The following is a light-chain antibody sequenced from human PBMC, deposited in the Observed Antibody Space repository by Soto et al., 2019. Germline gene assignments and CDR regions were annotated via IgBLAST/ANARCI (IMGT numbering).Light chain of an antibody. CDR1: SSDVGLYDY. J-gene: IGLJ1*01. V-gene: IGLV2-14*01. Sequence: QSVLTQPASVSGSPGQSITISCTGTSSDVGLYDYVSWYQQHPGKAPQLMIYAVSNRPSGVSNRFSASKSGNTASLFISGLQAEDEADYYCSSYTRSSRVFGTGTKVTVL. CDR3: SSYTRSSRV. CDR2: AVS.